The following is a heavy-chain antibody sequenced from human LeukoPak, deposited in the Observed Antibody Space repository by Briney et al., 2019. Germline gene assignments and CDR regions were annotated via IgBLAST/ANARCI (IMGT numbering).Heavy chain of an antibody. CDR3: ARGLAAAGKRILGFCPRSVRLTL. J-gene: IGHJ4*02. CDR1: GFTFSCYW. CDR2: IKQDGSEK. V-gene: IGHV3-7*01. D-gene: IGHD6-13*01. Sequence: PGGSLRLVCAASGFTFSCYWMSWVRQAPGKGLEGVANIKQDGSEKYYVDSVKGRFTISRDNAKNSLYLQMNSLRAEDTAVYYCARGLAAAGKRILGFCPRSVRLTLWGQGTLVTVSS.